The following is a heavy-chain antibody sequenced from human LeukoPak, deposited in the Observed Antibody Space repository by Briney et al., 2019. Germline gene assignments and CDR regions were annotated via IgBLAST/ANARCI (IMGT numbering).Heavy chain of an antibody. J-gene: IGHJ4*02. CDR2: IYSGDRT. V-gene: IGHV3-53*01. CDR1: GFTVSTTS. CDR3: ARHPPSSAGAYDI. Sequence: GGSLRLSGAASGFTVSTTSMSWVRQAPEKGLEWVSIIYSGDRTYYADSVKGRFTISIDNSKNTLSLQMNRLRPEDTAMYYCARHPPSSAGAYDIWGQGTLVTVSS. D-gene: IGHD3-16*01.